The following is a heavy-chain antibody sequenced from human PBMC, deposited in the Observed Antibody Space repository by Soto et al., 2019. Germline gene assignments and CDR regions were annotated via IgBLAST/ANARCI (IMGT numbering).Heavy chain of an antibody. CDR2: IYYSGST. D-gene: IGHD2-15*01. J-gene: IGHJ4*02. CDR1: GGSISTYW. V-gene: IGHV4-59*01. Sequence: SETLSLICTVSGGSISTYWWSWIRQPPRKGLEWIGYIYYSGSTNYNPSLKSRVTISVDTSKNQFSLKLTSVTAADTAVYYCARSRGSTRSFDYWGQGTLVTVSS. CDR3: ARSRGSTRSFDY.